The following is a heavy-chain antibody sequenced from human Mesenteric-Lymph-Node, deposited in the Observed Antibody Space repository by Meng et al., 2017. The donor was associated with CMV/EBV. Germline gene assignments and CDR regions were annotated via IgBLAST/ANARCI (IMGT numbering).Heavy chain of an antibody. J-gene: IGHJ6*02. D-gene: IGHD1-1*01. V-gene: IGHV1-46*01. Sequence: ASVKVSCKAFGYPFTSYYVHWVRQAPGQGLEWMGIINPSGGSTSYAQRFQGRVTMTTDTSTSTVYMELSSLRSEDTALYYCARDRRYNWNDGGMYYYGLDVWGQGTTVTVSS. CDR1: GYPFTSYY. CDR2: INPSGGST. CDR3: ARDRRYNWNDGGMYYYGLDV.